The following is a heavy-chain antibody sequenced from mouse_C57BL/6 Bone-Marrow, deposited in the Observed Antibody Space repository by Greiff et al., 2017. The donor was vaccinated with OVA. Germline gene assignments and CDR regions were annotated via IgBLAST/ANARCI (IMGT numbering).Heavy chain of an antibody. D-gene: IGHD2-4*01. Sequence: VQRVESGAELARPGASVKMSCKASGYTFTSYTMHWVKQRPGQGLEWIGYINPSSGYTKYNQKFKDKATLTADKSSSTAYMQLSSLTSEDSAVYYCAREDDYDWFAYWGQGTLVTVSA. V-gene: IGHV1-4*01. CDR2: INPSSGYT. CDR1: GYTFTSYT. J-gene: IGHJ3*01. CDR3: AREDDYDWFAY.